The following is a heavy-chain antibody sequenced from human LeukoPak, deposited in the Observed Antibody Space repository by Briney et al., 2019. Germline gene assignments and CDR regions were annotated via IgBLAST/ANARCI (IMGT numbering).Heavy chain of an antibody. CDR3: ARVISYFDL. V-gene: IGHV3-74*01. CDR1: GFTFSRHW. D-gene: IGHD3-3*02. Sequence: PGGSLRLSCAASGFTFSRHWMHWVRQGPGKGLEWVLRIKSDGSETQYADSVKGRFTISRDNAHNTLYLQMTSLRPEDTAIYYCARVISYFDLWGQGALVTASS. CDR2: IKSDGSET. J-gene: IGHJ4*02.